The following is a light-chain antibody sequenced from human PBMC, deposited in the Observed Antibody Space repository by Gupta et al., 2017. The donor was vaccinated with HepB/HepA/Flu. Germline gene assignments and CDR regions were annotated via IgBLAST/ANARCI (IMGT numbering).Light chain of an antibody. CDR2: GNN. CDR1: SSNIGAGYD. CDR3: QSYDTSLSGGV. Sequence: QSVVTQPPSVSGAPGQRVTISCTGSSSNIGAGYDVHWYQQLPGTAPKLLIYGNNNRPSGVPDRISGSKSGTSDSLVITGLQAEDEADYYCQSYDTSLSGGVFGGGTKLTVL. J-gene: IGLJ3*02. V-gene: IGLV1-40*01.